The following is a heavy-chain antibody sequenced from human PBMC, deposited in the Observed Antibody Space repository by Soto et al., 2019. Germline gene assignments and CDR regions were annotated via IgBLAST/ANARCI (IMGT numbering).Heavy chain of an antibody. CDR3: AREKTYYDILTGYYNWFDP. J-gene: IGHJ5*02. D-gene: IGHD3-9*01. Sequence: SETLSLTCTVSGGSISSYYWSWIRQPPGKGLEWIGHIYYSGSTNYNPSLKSRVTISVDTSKNQFSLKLSSVTAADTAVYYCAREKTYYDILTGYYNWFDPWGQGTLVTVSS. CDR1: GGSISSYY. V-gene: IGHV4-59*01. CDR2: IYYSGST.